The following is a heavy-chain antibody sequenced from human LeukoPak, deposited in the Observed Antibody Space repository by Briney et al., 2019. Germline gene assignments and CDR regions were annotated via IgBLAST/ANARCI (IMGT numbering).Heavy chain of an antibody. CDR3: TRLFYYGSSGYYPDH. J-gene: IGHJ4*02. CDR2: SRNKANGYST. Sequence: GGSLRLPCAVSGFTFSDHHMDWVRQAPGKGLEWIGRSRNKANGYSTVYAASVKGRFSFSRDDPQNSLSLQMNSLKTEDTAVYYCTRLFYYGSSGYYPDHWGQGTLVTVSS. CDR1: GFTFSDHH. D-gene: IGHD3-22*01. V-gene: IGHV3-72*01.